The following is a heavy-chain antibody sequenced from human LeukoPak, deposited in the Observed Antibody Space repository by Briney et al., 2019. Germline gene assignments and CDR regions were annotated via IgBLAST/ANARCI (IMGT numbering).Heavy chain of an antibody. CDR2: VYSGGST. CDR3: ARENPAAGTSDAFDI. CDR1: GFTVSSNY. J-gene: IGHJ3*02. Sequence: PGGSLRLSCAASGFTVSSNYMSWVRQAPGKGLEWVSVVYSGGSTYYAASMKGRFTISRHSSENTLYLQMNSMRAEDTAVYYCARENPAAGTSDAFDIWGQGTMVTVSS. D-gene: IGHD6-13*01. V-gene: IGHV3-53*04.